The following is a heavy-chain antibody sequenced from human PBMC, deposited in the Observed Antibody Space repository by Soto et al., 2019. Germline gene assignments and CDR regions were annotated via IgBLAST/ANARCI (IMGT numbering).Heavy chain of an antibody. CDR2: ISGSGGST. V-gene: IGHV3-23*01. Sequence: EVQMLESGGGLVQPGGSLRLSCAASGFTFSSYAMSWVRQAPGKGLEWVSAISGSGGSTYYADSVKGRFTISGDNSKNTLYLQMNILRADDTVVYYCAKDRLLVARYLFDYWGQGTLVTVSS. CDR1: GFTFSSYA. D-gene: IGHD2-8*02. J-gene: IGHJ4*02. CDR3: AKDRLLVARYLFDY.